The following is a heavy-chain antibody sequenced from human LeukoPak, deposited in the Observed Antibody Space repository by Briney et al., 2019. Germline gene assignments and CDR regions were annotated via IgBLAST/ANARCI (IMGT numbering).Heavy chain of an antibody. CDR1: GYTFTSYG. CDR2: ISAYNGNT. CDR3: ARRGVVATIPAADYYYYGMDV. D-gene: IGHD5-12*01. Sequence: ASVKVSCKASGYTFTSYGISWVRQAPGQGLEWMGWISAYNGNTNYAQKLQGKVTMTTDTSTSTAYMELRSLRSDDTAVYYCARRGVVATIPAADYYYYGMDVWGQGTTVTVSS. V-gene: IGHV1-18*01. J-gene: IGHJ6*02.